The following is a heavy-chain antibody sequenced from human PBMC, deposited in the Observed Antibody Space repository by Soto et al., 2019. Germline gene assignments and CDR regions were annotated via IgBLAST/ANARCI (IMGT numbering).Heavy chain of an antibody. CDR1: GFTFSSYA. CDR2: ISYDGSNK. V-gene: IGHV3-30-3*01. Sequence: GGSLRLSCAASGFTFSSYAMHWVRQAPGKGLEWVAVISYDGSNKYYADSVKGRFTISRDNSKNTLYLQMNSLRAEDTGVYYCARAEGAYYYDNMDVWGQGTTVTVSS. J-gene: IGHJ6*02. CDR3: ARAEGAYYYDNMDV.